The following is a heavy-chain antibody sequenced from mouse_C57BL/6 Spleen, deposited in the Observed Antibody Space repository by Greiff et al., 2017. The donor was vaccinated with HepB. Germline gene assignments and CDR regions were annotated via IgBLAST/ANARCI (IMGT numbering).Heavy chain of an antibody. Sequence: EVQLQESGPGLVKPSQSLSLTCSVTGYSITSGYYWNWIRQFPGNKLEWMGYISYDGSNNYNPSLKNRISITRDTSKNQFFLKLNSVTTEDTATYYCATNYYGSSWDYAMDYWGQGTSVTVSS. D-gene: IGHD1-1*01. CDR1: GYSITSGYY. CDR2: ISYDGSN. CDR3: ATNYYGSSWDYAMDY. V-gene: IGHV3-6*01. J-gene: IGHJ4*01.